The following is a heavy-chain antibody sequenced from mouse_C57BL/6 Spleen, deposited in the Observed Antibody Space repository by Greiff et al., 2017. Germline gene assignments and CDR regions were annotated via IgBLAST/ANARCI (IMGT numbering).Heavy chain of an antibody. CDR2: IDPSDSYT. V-gene: IGHV1-69*01. CDR1: GYTFTSYW. CDR3: ARVGRAYFDC. D-gene: IGHD3-3*01. J-gene: IGHJ2*01. Sequence: QVQLQQPGAELVMPGASVKLSCKASGYTFTSYWMHWVKQRPGQGLEWIGEIDPSDSYTNYNQKFKGKSTLTVDKSSSTAYMQLSSLTSEVSAVYYCARVGRAYFDCWGQGTTRTASS.